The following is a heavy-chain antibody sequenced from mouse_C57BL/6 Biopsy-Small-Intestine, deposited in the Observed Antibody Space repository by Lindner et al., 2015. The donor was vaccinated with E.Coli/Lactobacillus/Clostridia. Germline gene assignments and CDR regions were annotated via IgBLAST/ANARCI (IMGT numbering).Heavy chain of an antibody. CDR2: IDPEDGET. CDR1: GFNIKDYY. CDR3: ARGYYYGSSPRWFAY. V-gene: IGHV14-2*01. Sequence: VQLQESGAELVKPGASVKLSCTASGFNIKDYYMHWVKQRTEQGLEWIGKIDPEDGETKYALKFQGKATITADTSSDTAYLQLSSLTSEDTAVYYCARGYYYGSSPRWFAYWGQGTLVTVSA. D-gene: IGHD1-1*01. J-gene: IGHJ3*01.